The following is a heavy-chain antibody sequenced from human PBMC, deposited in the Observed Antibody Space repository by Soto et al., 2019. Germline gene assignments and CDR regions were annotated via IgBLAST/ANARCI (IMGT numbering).Heavy chain of an antibody. CDR2: INHSGST. D-gene: IGHD2-2*01. CDR3: ARRIVVVAAGKSTPFDY. Sequence: QVQLQQWGAGLLKPSETLSLTCAVYGGSFSGYYWSWIRQPPGKGLELIGEINHSGSTNHNPSLKGRVTISVDTYKNQFSVKVSSVTAADTAVYYCARRIVVVAAGKSTPFDYWGQGTLVTVSS. CDR1: GGSFSGYY. V-gene: IGHV4-34*01. J-gene: IGHJ4*02.